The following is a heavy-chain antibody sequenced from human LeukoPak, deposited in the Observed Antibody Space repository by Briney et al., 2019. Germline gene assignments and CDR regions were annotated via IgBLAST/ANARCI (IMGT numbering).Heavy chain of an antibody. CDR2: MNNDGSST. CDR1: GFTFSSYS. CDR3: ARADGSGWLTY. V-gene: IGHV3-74*01. J-gene: IGHJ4*02. D-gene: IGHD6-19*01. Sequence: GGSLRLSCAASGFTFSSYSMNWVRQAPGKGLEWVSRMNNDGSSTIYADSVKGRFTISRDNAKNTLYLQMNSLRAEDTAVYYCARADGSGWLTYWGQGTLVTVSS.